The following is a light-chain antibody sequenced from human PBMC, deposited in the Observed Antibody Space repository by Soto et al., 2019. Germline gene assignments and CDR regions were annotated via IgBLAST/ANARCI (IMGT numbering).Light chain of an antibody. J-gene: IGLJ1*01. Sequence: QSALTQPPSASGSPGQSVTISCTGTSSDVGAYKYVSWYQQYPGKAPKVIIYEVSKRPSGVPDRFSGSKSDNTASLTVSGLQAEDEAYYYCSSYAGSNSYVFGTGTKLTVL. CDR2: EVS. V-gene: IGLV2-8*01. CDR1: SSDVGAYKY. CDR3: SSYAGSNSYV.